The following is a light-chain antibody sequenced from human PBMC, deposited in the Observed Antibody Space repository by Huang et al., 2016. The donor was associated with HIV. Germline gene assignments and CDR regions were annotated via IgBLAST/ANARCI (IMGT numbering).Light chain of an antibody. Sequence: DIQMTQSPCTLSASVGDRVTISCRASQSINSWLAWYQQKPGKAPKLLIYKASTLETGVPSRFSGSGSGTEFTLSISSLQPDDFATYYCQQYNSYSYTFGQGTKLEI. CDR3: QQYNSYSYT. CDR1: QSINSW. V-gene: IGKV1-5*03. CDR2: KAS. J-gene: IGKJ2*01.